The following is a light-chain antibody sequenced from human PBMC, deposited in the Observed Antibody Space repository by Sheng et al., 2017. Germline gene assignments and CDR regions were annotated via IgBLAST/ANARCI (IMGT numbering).Light chain of an antibody. CDR2: ATS. J-gene: IGKJ4*01. Sequence: EIVMMQSPATLSVSPGERVTLSCRASQTVGSNLAWYQQKPGQSPRLLIYATSTRATGVPDRFSGSGSETDFSLTISRLEPEDFAVYYCQQYGRSPLTFGGGTKVEIK. CDR1: QTVGSN. CDR3: QQYGRSPLT. V-gene: IGKV3-20*01.